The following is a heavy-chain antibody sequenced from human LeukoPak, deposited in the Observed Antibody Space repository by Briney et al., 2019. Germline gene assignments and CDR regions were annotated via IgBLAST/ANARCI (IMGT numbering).Heavy chain of an antibody. Sequence: PSETLSLTCTVSGASISSYYWSWIRQPPGKGLEYIGYIYYSGYTTYNPSLKSRVTISLDTSRNKFSLKLSSVTAADTAVYYCARGQVYFDYWGQATLVTVSS. CDR2: IYYSGYT. CDR1: GASISSYY. CDR3: ARGQVYFDY. V-gene: IGHV4-59*01. J-gene: IGHJ4*02.